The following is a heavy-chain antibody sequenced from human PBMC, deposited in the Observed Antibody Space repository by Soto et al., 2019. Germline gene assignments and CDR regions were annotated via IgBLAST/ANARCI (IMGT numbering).Heavy chain of an antibody. D-gene: IGHD2-15*01. J-gene: IGHJ6*02. V-gene: IGHV4-34*01. CDR3: ARGLPPWGRYCSGGSCYVGGGNYYYYYGMDV. Sequence: QVQLQQWGAGLLKPSETLSLTCAVYGGSFSGYYWSWIRQPPGKGLEWIGEINHSGSTNYNPSLKSRVTISVDTSKNQFSLKLSSVTAADTAVYYCARGLPPWGRYCSGGSCYVGGGNYYYYYGMDVWGQGTTVTVSS. CDR2: INHSGST. CDR1: GGSFSGYY.